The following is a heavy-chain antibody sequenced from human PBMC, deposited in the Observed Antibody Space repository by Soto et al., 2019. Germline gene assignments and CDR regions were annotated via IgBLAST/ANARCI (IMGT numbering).Heavy chain of an antibody. D-gene: IGHD2-21*01. CDR3: ARVSVIYYFGMDV. CDR2: NNHSGST. Sequence: SETLSLTCAVYGGSFSGYYWSWIRQPPGKELKWIGDNNHSGSTNYNPSLKCRVTLSVDTSKNHFSLKLSSVTVVETAVYYCARVSVIYYFGMDVWCQGTTVT. V-gene: IGHV4-34*01. J-gene: IGHJ6*02. CDR1: GGSFSGYY.